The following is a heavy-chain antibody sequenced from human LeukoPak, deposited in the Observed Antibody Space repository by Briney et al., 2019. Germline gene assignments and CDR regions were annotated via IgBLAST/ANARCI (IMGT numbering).Heavy chain of an antibody. CDR1: GGSFSGYY. V-gene: IGHV4-34*01. Sequence: PSETLSLTCAVYGGSFSGYYWSWIRQPPGKGLEWIGEINHSGSTNYNPSLKSRVTISVDTSKNQFSLKLSSVTAADTAVYYCARVRYSSSFYYYYGMDVWGQGTTVTVSS. D-gene: IGHD6-13*01. J-gene: IGHJ6*02. CDR3: ARVRYSSSFYYYYGMDV. CDR2: INHSGST.